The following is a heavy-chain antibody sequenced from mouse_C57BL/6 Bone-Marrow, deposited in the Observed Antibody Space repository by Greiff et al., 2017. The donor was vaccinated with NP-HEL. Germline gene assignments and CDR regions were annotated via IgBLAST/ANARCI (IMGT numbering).Heavy chain of an antibody. CDR3: ARRRGSSPYYFDY. CDR1: GFTFSDYY. V-gene: IGHV5-12*01. J-gene: IGHJ2*01. Sequence: EVQGVESGGGLVQPGGSLKLSCAASGFTFSDYYMYWVRQTPEKRLEWVAYISNGGGSTYYPDTVKGRFTISRDNAKNTLYLQMSRLKSEDTAMYYCARRRGSSPYYFDYWGQGTTLTVSS. CDR2: ISNGGGST. D-gene: IGHD1-1*01.